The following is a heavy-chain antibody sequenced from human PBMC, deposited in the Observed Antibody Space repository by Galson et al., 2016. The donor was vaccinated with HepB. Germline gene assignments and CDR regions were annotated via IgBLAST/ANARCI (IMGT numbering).Heavy chain of an antibody. CDR2: ISSSGTTI. D-gene: IGHD3-9*01. Sequence: SQRLSCAASGLTFSRYEMNWVRQAPGKGLEWVSYISSSGTTIYYADSVKGRFTISRDNAKNSLYLQMSSLRAEDTAVYYRAREPVRLDDLLTGPPKNPDYWGQGTLVTVSS. CDR1: GLTFSRYE. V-gene: IGHV3-48*03. J-gene: IGHJ4*02. CDR3: AREPVRLDDLLTGPPKNPDY.